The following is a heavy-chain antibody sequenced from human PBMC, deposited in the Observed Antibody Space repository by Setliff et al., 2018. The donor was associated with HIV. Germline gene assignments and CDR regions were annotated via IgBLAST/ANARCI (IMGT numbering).Heavy chain of an antibody. Sequence: SETLSLTCTVSGGSIISSSYYWGWIRQPPGKGLEWIGTMYYRGTTYNNPSLKSRVTFSADTSKNQFSLNLNSVTATDTAVYYCVRQGLTMNRGVPAPILYYFDYWARESWSPSPQ. CDR3: VRQGLTMNRGVPAPILYYFDY. CDR1: GGSIISSSYY. J-gene: IGHJ4*02. CDR2: MYYRGTT. V-gene: IGHV4-39*01. D-gene: IGHD3-10*01.